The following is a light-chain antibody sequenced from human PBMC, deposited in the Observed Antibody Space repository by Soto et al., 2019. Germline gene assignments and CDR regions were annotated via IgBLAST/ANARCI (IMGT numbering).Light chain of an antibody. CDR2: DVS. CDR1: SSDVGAYNY. V-gene: IGLV2-14*01. CDR3: CSYTSSSTYV. J-gene: IGLJ1*01. Sequence: QSVLTQPASVSGSPGQSITISCTGTSSDVGAYNYVSWFQQYPGKAPKLMIYDVSNRPSGVSNRFSGSKSGNTASLTISGLQAEDEADYYCCSYTSSSTYVFGPGTEVTVL.